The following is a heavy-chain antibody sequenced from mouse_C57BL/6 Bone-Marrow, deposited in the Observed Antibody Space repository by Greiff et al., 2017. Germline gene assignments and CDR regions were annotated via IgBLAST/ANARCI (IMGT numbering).Heavy chain of an antibody. CDR3: AGDYYGSSDLYYFDN. CDR1: GFTFTSYW. D-gene: IGHD1-1*01. V-gene: IGHV1-55*01. J-gene: IGHJ2*01. Sequence: VQLQQPGAELVKPGASLKISCEASGFTFTSYWITWVQQTPGQGLEWIGDIYPGSGSTNYNEKFKSKATLTVDTSSSTAYMQLSSLTSEDSAVYDCAGDYYGSSDLYYFDNWGQGPTLTVSS. CDR2: IYPGSGST.